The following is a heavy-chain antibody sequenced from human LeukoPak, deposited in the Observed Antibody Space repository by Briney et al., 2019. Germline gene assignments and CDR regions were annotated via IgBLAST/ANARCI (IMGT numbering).Heavy chain of an antibody. J-gene: IGHJ4*02. CDR2: INTNTGNP. V-gene: IGHV7-4-1*02. Sequence: ASVKVSCKTSGYTFTSYGIIWVRQAPGQGLEWMGWINTNTGNPTYAQGFTGRFVFSLDTSVSTAYLQISSLKAEDTAVYYCARDSKYDILTGYQLDYWGQGTLVTVSS. CDR1: GYTFTSYG. CDR3: ARDSKYDILTGYQLDY. D-gene: IGHD3-9*01.